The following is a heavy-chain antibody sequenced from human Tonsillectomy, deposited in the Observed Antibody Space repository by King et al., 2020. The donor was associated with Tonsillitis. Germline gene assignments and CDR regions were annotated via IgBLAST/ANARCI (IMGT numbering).Heavy chain of an antibody. CDR2: INHSGST. Sequence: VQLQQWGAGLLKPSETLSLTCAVYGGSFSGYYWSWIRQPPGKGLEWIGEINHSGSTNYNPSLKSRVTISVDTSKNQFSLKLSSVTAADTAVYYCARGRSSSGRKSHYYYYYMDVWGKGTTVTVSS. V-gene: IGHV4-34*01. J-gene: IGHJ6*03. CDR3: ARGRSSSGRKSHYYYYYMDV. CDR1: GGSFSGYY. D-gene: IGHD3-3*01.